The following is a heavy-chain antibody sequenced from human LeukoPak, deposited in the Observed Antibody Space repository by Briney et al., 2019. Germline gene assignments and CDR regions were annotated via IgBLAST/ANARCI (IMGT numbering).Heavy chain of an antibody. CDR2: INAGNGNT. J-gene: IGHJ6*02. Sequence: ASVKVSCKASGYTFTSYAMHWVRQAPGQRLEWMGWINAGNGNTKYSQKFQGRVTITRDTSASTAYMELSSLRSEDTAVYYCAREDGSSWPYYDYGMDVWGQGTTVTVSS. D-gene: IGHD6-13*01. CDR3: AREDGSSWPYYDYGMDV. CDR1: GYTFTSYA. V-gene: IGHV1-3*01.